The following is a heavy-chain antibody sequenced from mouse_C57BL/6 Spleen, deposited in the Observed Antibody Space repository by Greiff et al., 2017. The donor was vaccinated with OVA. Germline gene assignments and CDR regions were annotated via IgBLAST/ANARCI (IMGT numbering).Heavy chain of an antibody. D-gene: IGHD1-1*01. Sequence: QVQLQQPGAELVKPGASVKLSCKASGYTFTSYWMHWVKQRPGRGLEWIGRIDPNSGGTKYNEKFKSKATLTVDKPSSKAYMQLSSLTSEDSAVYYCARVCLRGSSFYWYFDVWGTGTTVTVSS. CDR2: IDPNSGGT. V-gene: IGHV1-72*01. CDR3: ARVCLRGSSFYWYFDV. CDR1: GYTFTSYW. J-gene: IGHJ1*03.